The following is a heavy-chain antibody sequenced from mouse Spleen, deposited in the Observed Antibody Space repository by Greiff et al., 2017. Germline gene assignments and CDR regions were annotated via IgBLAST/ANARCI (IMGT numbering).Heavy chain of an antibody. D-gene: IGHD1-1*01. J-gene: IGHJ4*01. CDR1: GFNIKDDY. V-gene: IGHV14-4*01. CDR2: IDPENGDT. CDR3: TTLITTVVASYYYAMDY. Sequence: VQLQQSGAELVRPGASVKLSCTASGFNIKDDYMHWVKQRPEQGLEWIGWIDPENGDTEYASKFQGKATITADTSSNTAYLQLSSLTSEDTAVYYCTTLITTVVASYYYAMDYWGQGTSVTVSS.